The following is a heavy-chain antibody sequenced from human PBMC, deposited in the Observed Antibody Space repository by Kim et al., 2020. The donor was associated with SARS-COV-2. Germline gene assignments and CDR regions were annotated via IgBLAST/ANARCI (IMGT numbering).Heavy chain of an antibody. CDR1: GFSFISNA. Sequence: GGSLRLSCAASGFSFISNAMSWVRQAPGKGLEWVSTINYSGDITYYADSVKGRFTISRDNSKNTLYLQMNSLRAEDTAVYYCAKDPYYYDTSCIPDDAFDIWGQGTLVTVSS. CDR2: INYSGDIT. CDR3: AKDPYYYDTSCIPDDAFDI. V-gene: IGHV3-23*01. D-gene: IGHD3-22*01. J-gene: IGHJ3*02.